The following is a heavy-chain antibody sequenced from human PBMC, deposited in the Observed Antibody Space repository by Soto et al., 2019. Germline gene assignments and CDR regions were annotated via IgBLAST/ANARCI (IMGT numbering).Heavy chain of an antibody. CDR1: GFTFSSYA. Sequence: GGSLRLSCAASGFTFSSYAMHWVRQAPGKGLEWVAVISYDGSNKYYADSVKGRFTISRDNSKNTLYLQMNSLRAEDTAVYYCARDLGGRGYSRLLRTIDYWGQGTLVTVSS. D-gene: IGHD6-13*01. CDR3: ARDLGGRGYSRLLRTIDY. V-gene: IGHV3-30-3*01. CDR2: ISYDGSNK. J-gene: IGHJ4*02.